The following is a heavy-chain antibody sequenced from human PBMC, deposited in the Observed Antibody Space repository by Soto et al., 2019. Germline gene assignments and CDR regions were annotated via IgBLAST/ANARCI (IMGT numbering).Heavy chain of an antibody. CDR3: AKDRRPNYYYGMDV. J-gene: IGHJ6*02. Sequence: QVQLVESGGGVVQPGRSLRLSCAASGFTFSSYGMHWVRQAPGKGLEWVAVISYDGSNKYYADSVKGRFTISRDNSKKTLYLQMNSLRAEDTAVYYCAKDRRPNYYYGMDVWGQGTTVTVSS. CDR2: ISYDGSNK. CDR1: GFTFSSYG. V-gene: IGHV3-30*18. D-gene: IGHD6-25*01.